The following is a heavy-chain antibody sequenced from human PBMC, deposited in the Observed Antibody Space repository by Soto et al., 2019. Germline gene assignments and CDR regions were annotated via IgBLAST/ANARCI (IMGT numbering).Heavy chain of an antibody. Sequence: GGSLRLSCAASGFTFSSYSMNWVRQAPGKGLEWVSSISSSGVYIHYADSVKGRFTISRDNAKNSLFLQMNSLRAEDTAVYYCARLFHGDYAAFDYWGQGTLVTVSS. J-gene: IGHJ4*02. D-gene: IGHD4-17*01. CDR3: ARLFHGDYAAFDY. CDR1: GFTFSSYS. CDR2: ISSSGVYI. V-gene: IGHV3-21*01.